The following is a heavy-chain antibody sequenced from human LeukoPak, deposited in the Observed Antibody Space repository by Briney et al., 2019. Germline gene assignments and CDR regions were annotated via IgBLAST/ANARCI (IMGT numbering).Heavy chain of an antibody. CDR2: MYYSGST. D-gene: IGHD2-2*03. Sequence: PSETLSLTCTVSGGSISRYYWSWIRQPPGKGLEWIGYMYYSGSTNYNPSLKSRVTMSVDTSKNQFSLQLSSVTAADTAVYYCARLDNARGAFDYWGQGTLVTVSS. J-gene: IGHJ4*02. V-gene: IGHV4-59*01. CDR3: ARLDNARGAFDY. CDR1: GGSISRYY.